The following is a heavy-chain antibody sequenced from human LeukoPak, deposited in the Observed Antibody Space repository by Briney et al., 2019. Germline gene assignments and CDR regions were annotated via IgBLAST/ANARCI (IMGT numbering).Heavy chain of an antibody. CDR2: INHNGST. Sequence: SETLSLTCAVYGGSFSGYYWRWIRQPPGKGLEWIGEINHNGSTNYNPSLKSRVSISVDTSKNQFSLKLSSVTAADTAVYYCARGRTYCSSTSCKPHFDYWGQGTLVTVSS. V-gene: IGHV4-34*01. CDR1: GGSFSGYY. J-gene: IGHJ4*02. D-gene: IGHD2-2*01. CDR3: ARGRTYCSSTSCKPHFDY.